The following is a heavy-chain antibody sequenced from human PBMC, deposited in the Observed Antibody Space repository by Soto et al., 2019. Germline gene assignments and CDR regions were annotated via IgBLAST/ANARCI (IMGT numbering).Heavy chain of an antibody. J-gene: IGHJ4*02. CDR1: GGSISSSTYY. Sequence: QLQMQESGPGLVQPSETLSLTCTVSGGSISSSTYYWGWIRQPPGNGLEWIGSIYYSGSTYYNPALKSRVTSSVDTSKNQYPLQLSSVTAADTAVYLCARPILGATILSGFDSWGQGILVTVSS. CDR2: IYYSGST. V-gene: IGHV4-39*01. D-gene: IGHD3-3*01. CDR3: ARPILGATILSGFDS.